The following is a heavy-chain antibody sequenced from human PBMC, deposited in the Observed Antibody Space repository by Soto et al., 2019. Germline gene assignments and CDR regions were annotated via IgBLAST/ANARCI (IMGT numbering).Heavy chain of an antibody. J-gene: IGHJ6*02. Sequence: SVKVSCKASGGTFSSYAISWVRQAPGQGLEWMGGIIPIFGTANYAQKFQGRVTITADESTSTAYMELSSLRSEDTAVYYCATGSYGSGSYYNGPGMDAGGQGTTVTVSS. D-gene: IGHD3-10*01. CDR1: GGTFSSYA. CDR3: ATGSYGSGSYYNGPGMDA. V-gene: IGHV1-69*13. CDR2: IIPIFGTA.